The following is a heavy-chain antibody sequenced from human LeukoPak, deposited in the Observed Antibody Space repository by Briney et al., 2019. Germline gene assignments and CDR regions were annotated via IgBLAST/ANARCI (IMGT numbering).Heavy chain of an antibody. J-gene: IGHJ4*02. D-gene: IGHD3-10*01. V-gene: IGHV4-34*01. CDR3: ARDSSGAPRGYY. CDR1: GGSFSGYY. CDR2: SGST. Sequence: SETLSLTCAVYGGSFSGYYWGWIRQPPGKGLEWIGSGSTYYNPSLKSRVTISVDTSKNQFSLKLSSVTAADTAVYYCARDSSGAPRGYYWGQGTLVTVSS.